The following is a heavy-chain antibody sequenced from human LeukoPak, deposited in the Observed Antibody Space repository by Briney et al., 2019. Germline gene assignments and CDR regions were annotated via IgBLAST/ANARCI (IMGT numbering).Heavy chain of an antibody. Sequence: SETLPLTCTVSGASISSYYWSWIRQPPGKGLEWIGEINHSGSTNYNPSLKSRVTISVDTSKNQFSLKLSSVTAADTAVYYCARDHPPLGYSGYDRRGSFDYWGQGTLVTVSS. CDR3: ARDHPPLGYSGYDRRGSFDY. V-gene: IGHV4-34*01. J-gene: IGHJ4*02. CDR2: INHSGST. CDR1: GASISSYY. D-gene: IGHD5-12*01.